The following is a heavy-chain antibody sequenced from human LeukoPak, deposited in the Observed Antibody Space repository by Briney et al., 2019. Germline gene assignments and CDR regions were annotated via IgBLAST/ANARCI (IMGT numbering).Heavy chain of an antibody. Sequence: SETLSLTCTVSGGSISSYYGSWVPHPPGKGLEWGGHFYYSGNTNYNPPLTRRVDIPVDTSINQFCLKRNSVTGAHTALYYFAGARITGTIHGSFDIWGQGTMVTVSS. CDR3: AGARITGTIHGSFDI. D-gene: IGHD1-7*01. CDR2: FYYSGNT. V-gene: IGHV4-59*01. J-gene: IGHJ3*02. CDR1: GGSISSYY.